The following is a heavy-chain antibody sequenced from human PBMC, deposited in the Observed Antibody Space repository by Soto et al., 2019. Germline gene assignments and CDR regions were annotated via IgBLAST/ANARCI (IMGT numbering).Heavy chain of an antibody. Sequence: PSQTLSLTCAISGDSVSSNSAAWNWIRQSPSRGLEWLGRTYYRSKWYNDYAVSVKSRITINPDTSKNQFSLQLNSVTPEDTAVYYCARDPQYSSGWPNYYYMDVWGKGTTVPVSS. CDR3: ARDPQYSSGWPNYYYMDV. CDR1: GDSVSSNSAA. D-gene: IGHD6-19*01. CDR2: TYYRSKWYN. V-gene: IGHV6-1*01. J-gene: IGHJ6*03.